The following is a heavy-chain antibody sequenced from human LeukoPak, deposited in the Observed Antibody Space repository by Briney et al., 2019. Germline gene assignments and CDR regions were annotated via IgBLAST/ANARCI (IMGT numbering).Heavy chain of an antibody. CDR3: ARAPGLKSLSTSKSWVYFDL. D-gene: IGHD2-2*01. CDR2: IYYSGST. CDR1: GGSISSTSYY. Sequence: SETLSLTCTVSGGSISSTSYYWGWIRQPPGKGLEWFGSIYYSGSTYYNPSLKSRVTISVDTSKNQFSLKLSSVTAADTAVYYCARAPGLKSLSTSKSWVYFDLWGRGTLVTVSS. J-gene: IGHJ2*01. V-gene: IGHV4-39*01.